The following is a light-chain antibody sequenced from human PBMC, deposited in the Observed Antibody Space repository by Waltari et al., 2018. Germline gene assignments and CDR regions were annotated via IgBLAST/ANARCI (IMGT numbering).Light chain of an antibody. CDR3: QRNDRLPVT. Sequence: SCRASQNVGRALIWYQQKPGQAPRLLIYGASTRATGIPDRFSGSGFGTDFSLTISRLEPEDFAVYYCQRNDRLPVTFGQGTKVEIK. V-gene: IGKV3-20*01. CDR2: GAS. J-gene: IGKJ1*01. CDR1: QNVGRA.